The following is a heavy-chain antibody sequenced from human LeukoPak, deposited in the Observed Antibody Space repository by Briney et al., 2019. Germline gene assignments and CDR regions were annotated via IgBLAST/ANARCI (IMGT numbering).Heavy chain of an antibody. D-gene: IGHD6-13*01. CDR3: ARGHSSSWYTFDY. J-gene: IGHJ4*02. CDR1: GGSFSGYY. CDR2: INHSGST. V-gene: IGHV4-34*01. Sequence: PSEALSLTCAVYGGSFSGYYWSWIRQPPGKGLEWIGEINHSGSTNYNPSLKSRVTISVDTSKNQFSLKLSSVTAADTAVYYCARGHSSSWYTFDYWGQGTLVTVSS.